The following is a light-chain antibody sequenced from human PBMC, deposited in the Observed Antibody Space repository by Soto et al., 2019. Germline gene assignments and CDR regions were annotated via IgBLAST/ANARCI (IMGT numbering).Light chain of an antibody. J-gene: IGKJ5*01. Sequence: EIVMTQSPATLSVSPGYRATLSCRASQSVSSSLAWYQQKPGQAPRLLIYGASTRATGIPARFSGSGSGTEFTLTIRSLQSEDLAVYYCQKYNNWPPITFGKGTRLEIK. CDR1: QSVSSS. V-gene: IGKV3-15*01. CDR2: GAS. CDR3: QKYNNWPPIT.